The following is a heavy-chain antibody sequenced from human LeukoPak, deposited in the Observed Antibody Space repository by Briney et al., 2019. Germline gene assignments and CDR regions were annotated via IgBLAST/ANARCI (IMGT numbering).Heavy chain of an antibody. CDR2: VYNSGTT. CDR1: GASISGYY. Sequence: SETLSLTCTVSGASISGYYWSWIRQPPGQGLEWIGYVYNSGTTNYNPSLNSRLTISADTSKSQFSLKLSSVTAADTAVYYCARRRELLRSNWYFDLRGRGNLVTVSS. CDR3: ARRRELLRSNWYFDL. V-gene: IGHV4-59*08. D-gene: IGHD1-26*01. J-gene: IGHJ2*01.